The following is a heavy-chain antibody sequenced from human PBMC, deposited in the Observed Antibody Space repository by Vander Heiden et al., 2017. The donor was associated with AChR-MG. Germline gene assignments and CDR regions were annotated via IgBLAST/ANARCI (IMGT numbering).Heavy chain of an antibody. CDR2: INSDGSTT. D-gene: IGHD6-19*01. CDR3: ASGASNSGSIYPAGGRAFDI. Sequence: EVQLMESGGDLVQPGGSLRLSCGASGFTFSSNWMPWVRQAPGKGLVWLSRINSDGSTTTYADSVKGRFTISRDNARQTLYLQMDSLRAEDTAVYYCASGASNSGSIYPAGGRAFDIWGQGTMVTVSS. J-gene: IGHJ3*02. CDR1: GFTFSSNW. V-gene: IGHV3-74*01.